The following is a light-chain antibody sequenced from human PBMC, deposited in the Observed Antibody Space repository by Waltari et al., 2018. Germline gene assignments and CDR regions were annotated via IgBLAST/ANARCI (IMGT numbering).Light chain of an antibody. CDR2: DAS. J-gene: IGKJ5*01. Sequence: EIVLTQSPATLPLSPGERATPSCGASQSVSSSYLAWYQQKPGLAPRLLIYDASSRATGIPDRFSGSGSGTDFTLTISRLEPEDFAVYYCQQYGSSRITFGQGTRLEIK. V-gene: IGKV3D-20*01. CDR3: QQYGSSRIT. CDR1: QSVSSSY.